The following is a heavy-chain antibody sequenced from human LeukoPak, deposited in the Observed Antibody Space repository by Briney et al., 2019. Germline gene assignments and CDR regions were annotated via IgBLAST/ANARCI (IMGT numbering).Heavy chain of an antibody. CDR1: EYTLTELS. J-gene: IGHJ3*02. CDR2: FDPEDGET. V-gene: IGHV1-24*01. Sequence: ASVKVSCKVSEYTLTELSMHWVRQAPGKGLEWMGGFDPEDGETICAQKFQGRVTMTEDTSTDTAYMELRSLRSEDTAVYYCATGRSGLSDAFDIWGQGTMVTVSS. D-gene: IGHD3-10*01. CDR3: ATGRSGLSDAFDI.